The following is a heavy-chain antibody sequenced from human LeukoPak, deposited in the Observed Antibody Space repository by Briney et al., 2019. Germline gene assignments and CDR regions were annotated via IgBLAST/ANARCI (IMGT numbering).Heavy chain of an antibody. CDR1: GGSISSGSYY. D-gene: IGHD2-15*01. CDR2: IYTSGST. V-gene: IGHV4-61*02. CDR3: ARGLGYCSGGSCYYYYYYMDV. Sequence: SETLSLTCTVSGGSISSGSYYWSWIRQPAGKGLEWIGRIYTSGSTNYNPSLKSRVTISVDTSKNQFSLKLNSVTAADTAVYYCARGLGYCSGGSCYYYYYYMDVWGKGTTVTVSS. J-gene: IGHJ6*03.